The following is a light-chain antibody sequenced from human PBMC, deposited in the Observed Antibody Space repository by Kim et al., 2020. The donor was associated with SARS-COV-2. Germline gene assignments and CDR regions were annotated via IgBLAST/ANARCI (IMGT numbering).Light chain of an antibody. J-gene: IGLJ3*02. CDR2: EDN. V-gene: IGLV6-57*03. Sequence: GKTVTSSCTRSSGSIARNYVQWYQQRPGSAPTTVIYEDNQSPSGVPDRFSGSIDTSSNSASLTISGLKTEDEADYYCPSYDSNSQVFGGGTQLTVL. CDR1: SGSIARNY. CDR3: PSYDSNSQV.